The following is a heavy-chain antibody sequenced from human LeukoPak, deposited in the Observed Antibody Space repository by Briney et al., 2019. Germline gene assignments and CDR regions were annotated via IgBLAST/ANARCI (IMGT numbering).Heavy chain of an antibody. CDR1: GYSFTDYN. CDR3: ARERELADGAYQAFDI. J-gene: IGHJ3*02. D-gene: IGHD3-10*01. V-gene: IGHV1-2*02. CDR2: ISPNSGGT. Sequence: ASVMVSCRASGYSFTDYNVHWVRQAPGHGLEWMGWISPNSGGTTYAQSFKGRVTMTSDTSITTAYMDLASLTSADTAVYFCARERELADGAYQAFDIWGQGTVVTVSS.